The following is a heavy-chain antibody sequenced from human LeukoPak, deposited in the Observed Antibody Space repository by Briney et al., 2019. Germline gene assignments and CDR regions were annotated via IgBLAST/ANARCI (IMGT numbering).Heavy chain of an antibody. J-gene: IGHJ4*02. CDR2: IFYTGST. CDR3: ARGVSTPYFDS. D-gene: IGHD5/OR15-5a*01. Sequence: SSETLSLTCTVSGGSISSYYWSWIRQPPGKGLEWIGYIFYTGSTNYNPSLKSRVTISGDTSKNQFSLKLSSVTAADTAVYYCARGVSTPYFDSWGLGTLVTVSS. V-gene: IGHV4-59*08. CDR1: GGSISSYY.